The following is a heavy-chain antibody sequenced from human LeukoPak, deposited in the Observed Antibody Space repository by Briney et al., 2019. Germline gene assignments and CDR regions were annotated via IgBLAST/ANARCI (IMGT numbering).Heavy chain of an antibody. CDR3: ARIGGSYYEYYFDY. V-gene: IGHV4-4*07. J-gene: IGHJ4*02. D-gene: IGHD1-26*01. Sequence: SETLSLTCTVSGGSISNYYWSWIRQPAGKGLEWIGRIYTSGSTNYNPSLKSRVTMSVDTSKNQFSLKLSSVTAADAAVYYCARIGGSYYEYYFDYWGQGTLVTVSS. CDR1: GGSISNYY. CDR2: IYTSGST.